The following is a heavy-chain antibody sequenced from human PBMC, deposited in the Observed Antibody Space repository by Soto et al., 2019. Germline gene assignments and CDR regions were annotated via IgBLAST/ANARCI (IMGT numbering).Heavy chain of an antibody. CDR2: INTDGTST. CDR3: VRGPGAYVYFGFDV. CDR1: GFNFNTDS. D-gene: IGHD3-9*01. V-gene: IGHV3-74*01. J-gene: IGHJ3*01. Sequence: GSLSLSCVASGFNFNTDSMHWVRQAPGEGLVWISRINTDGTSTNYADSVRGRFTFSRDNAKNTLYLQMNSLRADDTAVYYCVRGPGAYVYFGFDVWGQGTMVTV.